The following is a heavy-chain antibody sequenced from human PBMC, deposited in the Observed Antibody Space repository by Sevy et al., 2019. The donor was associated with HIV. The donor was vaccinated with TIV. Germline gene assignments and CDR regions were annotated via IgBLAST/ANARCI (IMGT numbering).Heavy chain of an antibody. V-gene: IGHV3-20*04. CDR3: ARNTGFAYGDNWFDP. CDR1: GFTFENYG. D-gene: IGHD5-12*01. CDR2: INWNGSTK. Sequence: GGSLRLSCAASGFTFENYGMSWVRQAPGKGLEWVTGINWNGSTKNYVDSVKGRFTISRDNAQNSLNLQMDSLRVEDTAVYYCARNTGFAYGDNWFDPWGQGTLVIVSS. J-gene: IGHJ5*02.